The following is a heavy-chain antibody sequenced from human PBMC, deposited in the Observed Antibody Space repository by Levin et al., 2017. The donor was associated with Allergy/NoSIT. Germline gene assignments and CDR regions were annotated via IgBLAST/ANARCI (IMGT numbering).Heavy chain of an antibody. CDR1: GGSITTYA. J-gene: IGHJ5*02. CDR2: IIPVFATA. Sequence: PKASVKISCKASGGSITTYAINWVRQAPGQGLEWMGKIIPVFATANYAQNFQGRLTITADGSTATAYMELSSLGPEDTAVYYCARGPVHGGNYGQPRLDLWGQGTLVTVSS. D-gene: IGHD3-10*01. CDR3: ARGPVHGGNYGQPRLDL. V-gene: IGHV1-69*13.